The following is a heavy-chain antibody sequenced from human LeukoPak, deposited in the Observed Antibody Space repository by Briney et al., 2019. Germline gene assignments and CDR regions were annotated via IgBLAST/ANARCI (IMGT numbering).Heavy chain of an antibody. CDR2: IYYRGST. CDR1: GGSISGYY. J-gene: IGHJ4*02. V-gene: IGHV4-59*08. Sequence: SETLSLTCTVSGGSISGYYWSWIRQPPGKGLEWIGYIYYRGSTNYNPSLKSRVTISVDTSKNQFSLKLSSVTAADTAVYYCARGGTDSSGYYYGGIYFDYWGQGTLVTVSS. D-gene: IGHD3-22*01. CDR3: ARGGTDSSGYYYGGIYFDY.